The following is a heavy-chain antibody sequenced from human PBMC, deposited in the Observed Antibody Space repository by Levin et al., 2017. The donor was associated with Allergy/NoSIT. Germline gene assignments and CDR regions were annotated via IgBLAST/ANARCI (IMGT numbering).Heavy chain of an antibody. CDR1: GYSISSGNY. D-gene: IGHD6-19*01. Sequence: SETLSLTCAVSGYSISSGNYWAWLRQSPRKGLEWIGSIYYSGSTTYNPSLKSRVTISVDTSKNQFSLKMSSVTAVDTAVYYCARNRTNELIAVADNYDAFDLWGQGTKVTVSS. J-gene: IGHJ3*01. CDR2: IYYSGST. CDR3: ARNRTNELIAVADNYDAFDL. V-gene: IGHV4-38-2*01.